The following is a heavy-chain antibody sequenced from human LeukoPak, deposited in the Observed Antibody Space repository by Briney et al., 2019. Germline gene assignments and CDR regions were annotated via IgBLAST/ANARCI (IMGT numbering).Heavy chain of an antibody. Sequence: PSETLSLTCSVSGGSISSYSWSWIRQPPGKGLEWIGHIYYSGSTNYNPSLKSRVTISVDTSKNQFSLKLNSVTAADTAVYYCARQTGYFRYWGQGTLVAVSS. V-gene: IGHV4-59*08. J-gene: IGHJ1*01. CDR2: IYYSGST. D-gene: IGHD3-10*01. CDR1: GGSISSYS. CDR3: ARQTGYFRY.